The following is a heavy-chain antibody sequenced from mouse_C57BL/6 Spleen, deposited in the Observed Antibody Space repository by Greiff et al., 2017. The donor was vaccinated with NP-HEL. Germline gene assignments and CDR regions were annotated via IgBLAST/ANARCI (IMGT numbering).Heavy chain of an antibody. CDR2: ISSGSSTI. CDR3: ARRVSSDVFAY. V-gene: IGHV5-17*01. D-gene: IGHD1-1*01. J-gene: IGHJ3*01. Sequence: EVKLVESGGGLVKPGGSLKLSCAASGFTFSDYGMHWVRQAPEKGLEWVAYISSGSSTIYYADTVRGRLTISRDNAKNTLFLQMTSLRSEDTAMYYCARRVSSDVFAYWGQGTLVTVSA. CDR1: GFTFSDYG.